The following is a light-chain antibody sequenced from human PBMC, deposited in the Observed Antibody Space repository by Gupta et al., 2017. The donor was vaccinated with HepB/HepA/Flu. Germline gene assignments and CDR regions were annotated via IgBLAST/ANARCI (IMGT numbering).Light chain of an antibody. CDR1: QNLLHSNGYNY. CDR2: LGS. J-gene: IGKJ2*01. Sequence: DIEMTQSPLSPPVTSGAPASISCRSSQNLLHSNGYNYLDWYLQKPGQSPQLQIYLGSNRASGVPDRFSGSGSGTDFTLKISRVEAEDVGVYYCMQALQTPYTFGQGTKLEIK. CDR3: MQALQTPYT. V-gene: IGKV2-28*01.